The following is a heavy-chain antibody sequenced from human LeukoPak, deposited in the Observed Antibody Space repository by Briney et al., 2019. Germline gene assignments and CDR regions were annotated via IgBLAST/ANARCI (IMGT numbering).Heavy chain of an antibody. Sequence: GGSLRLSCAASGFTFSSYWMSWVRQAPGKGLEWVANIKQDGSEKYYVDSVKGRSTISRDNAKNSLYLQMNSLRAEDTAVYYCARAGTYDRGGDFDYWGQGTLVTVSS. D-gene: IGHD3-22*01. CDR3: ARAGTYDRGGDFDY. V-gene: IGHV3-7*01. J-gene: IGHJ4*02. CDR2: IKQDGSEK. CDR1: GFTFSSYW.